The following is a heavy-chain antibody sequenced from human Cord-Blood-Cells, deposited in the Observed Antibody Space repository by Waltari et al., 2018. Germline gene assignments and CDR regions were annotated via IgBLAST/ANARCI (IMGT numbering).Heavy chain of an antibody. D-gene: IGHD6-6*01. J-gene: IGHJ4*02. Sequence: EVQLVESGGGLVQPGGSLRLSCAASGFTFSSYWMSWVRQAPGKGLEVVANIKQVGSEKYYVDSVKGRFTISRDNAKNSLYLQMNSLRAEDTAVYYCARGLSRAARPYYFDYWGQGTLVTVSS. CDR3: ARGLSRAARPYYFDY. V-gene: IGHV3-7*01. CDR1: GFTFSSYW. CDR2: IKQVGSEK.